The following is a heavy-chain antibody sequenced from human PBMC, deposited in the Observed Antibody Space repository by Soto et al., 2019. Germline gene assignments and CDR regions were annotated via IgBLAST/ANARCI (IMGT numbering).Heavy chain of an antibody. CDR2: IIPAFDTS. D-gene: IGHD2-21*02. CDR1: GGTFSSYA. V-gene: IGHV1-69*12. Sequence: QVQLVQSGAEVKKPGSSVKVSCKASGGTFSSYAINWVRQAPGQGLEWMGGIIPAFDTSNYAQKFQGRVTITADESTSTANMELSSLRFEDTAVYYCARDLVTGYIGYWGQGTLITVSS. CDR3: ARDLVTGYIGY. J-gene: IGHJ4*02.